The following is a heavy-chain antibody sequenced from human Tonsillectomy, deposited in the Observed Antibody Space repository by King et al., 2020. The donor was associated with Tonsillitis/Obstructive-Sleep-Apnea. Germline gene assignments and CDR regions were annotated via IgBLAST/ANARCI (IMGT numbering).Heavy chain of an antibody. J-gene: IGHJ4*02. D-gene: IGHD1-1*01. CDR3: ARGPDWNLDY. V-gene: IGHV3-13*04. CDR2: IGTGGDT. Sequence: VQLVESGGGLVQPGGSLRLSCAASGFTFSGYDMHWIRQVSGKVLEWFSTIGTGGDTYYPGSVKGRFTISRENAKNSLYLQMNSLRAGDTAVYYCARGPDWNLDYWGQGTLVTVSS. CDR1: GFTFSGYD.